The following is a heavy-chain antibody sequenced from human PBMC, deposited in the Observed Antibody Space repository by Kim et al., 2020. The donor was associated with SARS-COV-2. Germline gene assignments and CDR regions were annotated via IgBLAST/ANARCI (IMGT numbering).Heavy chain of an antibody. CDR3: ARHSLRFLEWANWFDP. CDR2: IYYSGST. D-gene: IGHD3-3*01. CDR1: GGSISSSSYY. J-gene: IGHJ5*02. Sequence: SEPLSLTCTVSGGSISSSSYYWGWIRQPPGKGLEWIGSIYYSGSTYYNPSLKSRVTISVDTSKNQFSLKLSSVTAADTAVYYCARHSLRFLEWANWFDPWGQGTLVTVSS. V-gene: IGHV4-39*01.